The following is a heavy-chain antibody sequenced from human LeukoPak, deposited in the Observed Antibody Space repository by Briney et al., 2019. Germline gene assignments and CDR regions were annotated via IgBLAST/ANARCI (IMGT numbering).Heavy chain of an antibody. CDR1: GFTFDDYA. V-gene: IGHV3-9*01. D-gene: IGHD6-6*01. J-gene: IGHJ4*02. CDR3: ARGGSSSPYYFDY. CDR2: ISWNSGSI. Sequence: GGSLRLSCAASGFTFDDYAMHWVRQAPGKGLEWVSGISWNSGSIVYADSVKGRFTISRDNAKNSLYLQMNSLRAEDTAVDYCARGGSSSPYYFDYWGQGTLVTVSS.